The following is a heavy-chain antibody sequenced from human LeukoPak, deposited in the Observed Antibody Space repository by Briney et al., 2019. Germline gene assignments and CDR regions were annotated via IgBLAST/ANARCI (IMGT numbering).Heavy chain of an antibody. CDR3: ARAPMGRGALY. V-gene: IGHV1-3*01. D-gene: IGHD3-10*01. CDR1: GYTFTSYA. J-gene: IGHJ4*02. CDR2: MNPVSGNA. Sequence: GASVKVSCKASGYTFTSYAMHWVRQAPGQGLEWMGWMNPVSGNAGSAQKFQGRVTLTRDTSMSTAYMEVTSLRSDDTAFYYCARAPMGRGALYWGQGTLVTV.